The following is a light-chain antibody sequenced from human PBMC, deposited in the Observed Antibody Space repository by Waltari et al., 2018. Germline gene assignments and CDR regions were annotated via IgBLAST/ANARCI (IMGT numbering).Light chain of an antibody. V-gene: IGKV1-39*01. CDR1: QSISSY. Sequence: DIQMTQSPSSLSASVGDRVTITCRASQSISSYLNWYQQKPGKAPKLLSYAASSLQSGVPSRFSGSGSGTDFTLTISSLQPEDFATYYCQQSCSTPYTFGQGTKLEIK. J-gene: IGKJ2*01. CDR3: QQSCSTPYT. CDR2: AAS.